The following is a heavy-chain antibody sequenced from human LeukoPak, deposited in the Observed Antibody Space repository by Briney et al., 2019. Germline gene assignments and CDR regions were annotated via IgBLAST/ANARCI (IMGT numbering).Heavy chain of an antibody. CDR1: GLTFSSYA. CDR2: ISGGGDTT. CDR3: EKLRSSSSSDAFDI. V-gene: IGHV3-23*01. D-gene: IGHD2-2*01. J-gene: IGHJ3*02. Sequence: GGSLRLSCAASGLTFSSYAMSWVRQAPGKGLEWVSGISGGGDTTFYADSVKGRFTISRSNSKNTLYLHMNSLRAEDTAVYYCEKLRSSSSSDAFDIWGQGTMVTVSS.